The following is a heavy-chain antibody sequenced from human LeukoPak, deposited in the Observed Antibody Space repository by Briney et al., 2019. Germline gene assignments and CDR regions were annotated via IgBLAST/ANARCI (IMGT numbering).Heavy chain of an antibody. Sequence: GGSLRLSCAASGFTFSSYSMNWVRQAPGKGLEWVSSISSSSYIYYADSVKGRFTISRDNAKNSLYLQMNSLRADDTAVYYCARKYQLLYRGNYYYYYMDVWGKGTTVTVSS. CDR2: ISSSSYI. D-gene: IGHD2-2*02. J-gene: IGHJ6*03. CDR3: ARKYQLLYRGNYYYYYMDV. V-gene: IGHV3-21*04. CDR1: GFTFSSYS.